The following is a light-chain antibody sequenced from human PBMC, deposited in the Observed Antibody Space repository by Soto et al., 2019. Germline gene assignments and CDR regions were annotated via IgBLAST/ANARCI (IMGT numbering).Light chain of an antibody. Sequence: LTQPASVSGSPGQSIAISCTGTSSDVGGYKYVSWYQQHPGKAPKLLIYDVSNRPSGVSDRFSGSKSGNTASLTISGLQSEDEADYYCSSYTSSSSYVFGTGTKVTVL. CDR2: DVS. J-gene: IGLJ1*01. CDR3: SSYTSSSSYV. V-gene: IGLV2-14*01. CDR1: SSDVGGYKY.